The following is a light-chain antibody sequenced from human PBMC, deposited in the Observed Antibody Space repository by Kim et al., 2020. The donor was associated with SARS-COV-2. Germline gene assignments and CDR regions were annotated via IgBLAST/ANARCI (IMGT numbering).Light chain of an antibody. Sequence: ATINCKSSQSVLYSSNNKNHLAWYKQKTRQPPKLLIYWASTRESGVPDRFSGSGSGTDFTLTISSLQAEDVAVYYCQQYYSTPWTFGQGTKVDIK. CDR3: QQYYSTPWT. CDR2: WAS. V-gene: IGKV4-1*01. CDR1: QSVLYSSNNKNH. J-gene: IGKJ1*01.